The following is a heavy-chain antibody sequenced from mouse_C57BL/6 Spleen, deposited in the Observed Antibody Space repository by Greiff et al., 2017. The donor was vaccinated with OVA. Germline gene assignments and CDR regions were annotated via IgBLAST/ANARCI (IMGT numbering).Heavy chain of an antibody. CDR3: ARLGIYYDYDYWYFDV. V-gene: IGHV1-82*01. CDR2: IYPGDGDT. D-gene: IGHD2-4*01. Sequence: VQVVESGPELVKPGASVKISCKASGYAFSSSWMNWVKQRPGTGLEWIGRIYPGDGDTNYNGKFKGKATLTADKSSSTAYMQLSSLTSEDSAVYFCARLGIYYDYDYWYFDVWGTGTTVTVSS. J-gene: IGHJ1*03. CDR1: GYAFSSSW.